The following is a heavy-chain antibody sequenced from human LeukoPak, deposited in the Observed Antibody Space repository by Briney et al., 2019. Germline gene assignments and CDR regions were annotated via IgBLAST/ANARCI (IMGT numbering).Heavy chain of an antibody. CDR1: GFTFSSYS. J-gene: IGHJ4*02. V-gene: IGHV3-21*01. CDR3: ARDGRKDTAMVMDY. CDR2: ISSSSSYI. Sequence: GGSLRLSCAASGFTFSSYSMNWVRQAPGKGLEWVSSISSSSSYIYYADSVKGRFTISRDNAKNSLYLQMNSLRAEDTAVYYCARDGRKDTAMVMDYWGQGTLATVSS. D-gene: IGHD5-18*01.